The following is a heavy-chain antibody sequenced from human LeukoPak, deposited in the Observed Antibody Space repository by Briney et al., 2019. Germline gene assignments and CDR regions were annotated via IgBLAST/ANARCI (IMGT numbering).Heavy chain of an antibody. Sequence: SETLSLNCSVSGGSISSYWWSWIRQPAGKGLEFIGRIYTTGRTNYNPSLKSRVSMSVDTSKNKFSLELRSVTAAHTAVYFCARAGYTISSYRFDYWGQGALVTVSS. D-gene: IGHD3-16*02. CDR1: GGSISSYW. J-gene: IGHJ4*02. V-gene: IGHV4-4*07. CDR3: ARAGYTISSYRFDY. CDR2: IYTTGRT.